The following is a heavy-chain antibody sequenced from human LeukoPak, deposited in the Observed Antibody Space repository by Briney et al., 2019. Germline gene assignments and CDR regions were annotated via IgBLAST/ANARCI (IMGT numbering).Heavy chain of an antibody. CDR2: IYSGGDT. CDR3: ARVRAMVRGVITREIDY. CDR1: GFTFSDYY. D-gene: IGHD3-10*01. J-gene: IGHJ4*02. Sequence: PGGSLRLSCAASGFTFSDYYMTWVRQAPGEGLEWVSLIYSGGDTYYADSVKGRFTISRDNSKNTLYLQMNSLRAEDTAVYYCARVRAMVRGVITREIDYWGQGTLVTVSS. V-gene: IGHV3-53*01.